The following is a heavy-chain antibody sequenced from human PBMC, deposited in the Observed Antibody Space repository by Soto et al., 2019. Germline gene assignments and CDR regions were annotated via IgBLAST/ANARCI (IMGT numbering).Heavy chain of an antibody. D-gene: IGHD2-2*01. CDR2: ISYDGSNK. J-gene: IGHJ4*02. Sequence: HPGGSLRLSCAASGFTFSSYGMHWVRQAPGKGLEWVAVISYDGSNKYYADSVKGRFTISRDNSKNTLYLQMNSLRADDTAVYYCAKGGQYPAPFDYWGQGTLVTVSS. V-gene: IGHV3-30*18. CDR3: AKGGQYPAPFDY. CDR1: GFTFSSYG.